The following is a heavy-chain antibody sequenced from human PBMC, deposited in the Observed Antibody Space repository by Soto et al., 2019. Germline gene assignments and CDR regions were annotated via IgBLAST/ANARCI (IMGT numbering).Heavy chain of an antibody. J-gene: IGHJ4*02. CDR3: VRRGQWLELLPPYYFDS. Sequence: SETLSLTCAVYGGSFSGYYWNWIRQSPGKGLEWIGEISHSGTTNYNPSLESRVTISVDTSKNQFSLKLNSVTAADTAVYYCVRRGQWLELLPPYYFDSWSQGTLVTVSS. V-gene: IGHV4-34*01. CDR2: ISHSGTT. D-gene: IGHD6-19*01. CDR1: GGSFSGYY.